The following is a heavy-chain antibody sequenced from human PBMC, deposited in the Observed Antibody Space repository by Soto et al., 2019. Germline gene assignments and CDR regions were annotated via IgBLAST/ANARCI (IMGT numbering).Heavy chain of an antibody. J-gene: IGHJ6*02. CDR1: GFTFSSYE. CDR2: ISSSGSTI. V-gene: IGHV3-48*03. Sequence: GSLRLSCAASGFTFSSYEMNWVRQAPGKGLEWVSYISSSGSTIYYADSVKGRFTIFRDNAKNSLYLQMNSLRAEDTAVYYCARERYDFWSGYYESSIYYYGMDVWGQGTTVTVSS. D-gene: IGHD3-3*01. CDR3: ARERYDFWSGYYESSIYYYGMDV.